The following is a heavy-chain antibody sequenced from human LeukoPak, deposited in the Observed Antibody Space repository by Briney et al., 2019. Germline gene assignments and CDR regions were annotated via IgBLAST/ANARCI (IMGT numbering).Heavy chain of an antibody. Sequence: GGSLRLSCAASGFTFSDYYMSWIRQAPGKGLEWVSYISSSGSTIYYADSVKGRFTISRDNAKNSLYLQMNSLRAEDTAVYYCARDDEKYYDFWSGPPFADYWGQGTLVTVSS. CDR1: GFTFSDYY. D-gene: IGHD3-3*01. CDR2: ISSSGSTI. CDR3: ARDDEKYYDFWSGPPFADY. V-gene: IGHV3-11*01. J-gene: IGHJ4*02.